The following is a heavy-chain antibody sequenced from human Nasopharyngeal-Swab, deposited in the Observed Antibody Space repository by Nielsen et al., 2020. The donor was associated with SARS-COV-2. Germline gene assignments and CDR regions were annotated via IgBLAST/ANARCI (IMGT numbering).Heavy chain of an antibody. CDR1: GFTFSRYT. V-gene: IGHV3-30-3*01. J-gene: IGHJ4*02. CDR2: ISYDGSNK. Sequence: GESLKISFAASGFTFSRYTMHWVRQAPGKGLEWVAVISYDGSNKYYADSVKGRFTISRDISKNTLYLRMNSLRAEDMAVFYCASTPLDSSGYYYAFHYWGRGALVTVSS. D-gene: IGHD3-22*01. CDR3: ASTPLDSSGYYYAFHY.